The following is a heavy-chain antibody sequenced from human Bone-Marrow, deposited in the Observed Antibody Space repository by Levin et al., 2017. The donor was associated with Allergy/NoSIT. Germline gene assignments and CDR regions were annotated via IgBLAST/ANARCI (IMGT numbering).Heavy chain of an antibody. CDR3: ARHTYFYYYMDV. Sequence: KTSETLSLTCTVSGDSISSNSLYWGWIRQPPGKGLEWIGTIYYSGTTYYNPSLKSRVTITLHTSENQFSLKLSSVTAADTAVYYCARHTYFYYYMDVWGKGTTVTVSS. CDR2: IYYSGTT. J-gene: IGHJ6*03. CDR1: GDSISSNSLY. V-gene: IGHV4-39*01.